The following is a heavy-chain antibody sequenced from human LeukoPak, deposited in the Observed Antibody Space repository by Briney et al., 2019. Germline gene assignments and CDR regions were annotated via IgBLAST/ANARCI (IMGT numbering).Heavy chain of an antibody. V-gene: IGHV1-18*01. CDR1: GFTFTRYG. D-gene: IGHD1-26*01. J-gene: IGHJ4*02. Sequence: ASVKVSCKASGFTFTRYGITWVRQAPGQGLEWMGWISAYDGNTNYAQELQGRVTMTTATSTSTAYMELRSLRSDDTAVYYCARGGMMGATGVDYWGQGTLVTVSS. CDR3: ARGGMMGATGVDY. CDR2: ISAYDGNT.